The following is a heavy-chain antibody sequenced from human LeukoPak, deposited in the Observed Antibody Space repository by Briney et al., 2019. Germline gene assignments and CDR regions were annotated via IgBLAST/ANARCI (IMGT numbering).Heavy chain of an antibody. D-gene: IGHD6-19*01. CDR2: ISGSGGST. Sequence: PGGSLRLSCAASGFTFSSYAMSWVRQAPGKGLEWVSAISGSGGSTYYADSVKGRFTISRDNSKNTLYLQMNSLRAEDTAVYYCANQWLAGRSQFDYWGQGTLVTDSS. CDR3: ANQWLAGRSQFDY. V-gene: IGHV3-23*01. J-gene: IGHJ4*02. CDR1: GFTFSSYA.